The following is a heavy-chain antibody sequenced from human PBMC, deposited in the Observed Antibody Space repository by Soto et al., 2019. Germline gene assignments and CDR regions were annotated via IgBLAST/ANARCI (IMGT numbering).Heavy chain of an antibody. CDR3: AKCLVLLWFGESNNWFDP. CDR2: ISGSGGST. Sequence: PGGSLRLSCAASGFTFSSYAMSWVRQAPGKGLEWVSAISGSGGSTYYADSVKGRFTISRDNSKNTLFLQMDSLRAEDTAVYHCAKCLVLLWFGESNNWFDPWGQGTLVTVSS. CDR1: GFTFSSYA. J-gene: IGHJ5*02. D-gene: IGHD3-10*01. V-gene: IGHV3-23*01.